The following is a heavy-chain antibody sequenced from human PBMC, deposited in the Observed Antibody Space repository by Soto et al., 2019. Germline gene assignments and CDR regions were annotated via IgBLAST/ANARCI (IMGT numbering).Heavy chain of an antibody. CDR2: IKPDGSET. CDR1: GFTFSYYW. CDR3: VRDWSSGPFDY. D-gene: IGHD6-19*01. Sequence: PGGSRRLSSAASGFTFSYYWMSWVRQSPGKGLEWVANIKPDGSETYYVDSVKGRFTISXXXTXXXXFLXXNXLRADDTAVYYCVRDWSSGPFDYWGQGT. J-gene: IGHJ4*02. V-gene: IGHV3-7*03.